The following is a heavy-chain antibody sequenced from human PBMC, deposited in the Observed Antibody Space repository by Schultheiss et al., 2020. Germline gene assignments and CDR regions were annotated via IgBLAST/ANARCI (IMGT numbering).Heavy chain of an antibody. CDR2: ISYDGSNK. D-gene: IGHD3-10*01. CDR3: TTTITMVRGVIITSH. CDR1: GFTFSNAW. V-gene: IGHV3-30*03. Sequence: GGSLRLSCAASGFTFSNAWMSWVRQAPGKGLEWVAVISYDGSNKYYADSVKGRFTISRDNAKNSLYLQMNSLKTEDTAVYYCTTTITMVRGVIITSHWGKGTLVTVSS. J-gene: IGHJ4*02.